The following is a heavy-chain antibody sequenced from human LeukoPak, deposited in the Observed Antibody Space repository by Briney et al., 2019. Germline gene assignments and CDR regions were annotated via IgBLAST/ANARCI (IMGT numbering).Heavy chain of an antibody. V-gene: IGHV3-74*01. D-gene: IGHD6-19*01. CDR3: ARESSAWELDY. CDR2: INSDGSST. Sequence: PGGSLRLSCAASGFAFSNYWMHWVRQAPGKGLVLVSRINSDGSSTSYADSVKGRFTISRDDAKNTLYLQMNSLRAEDTAVYYCARESSAWELDYWGQGTLVTVSS. CDR1: GFAFSNYW. J-gene: IGHJ4*02.